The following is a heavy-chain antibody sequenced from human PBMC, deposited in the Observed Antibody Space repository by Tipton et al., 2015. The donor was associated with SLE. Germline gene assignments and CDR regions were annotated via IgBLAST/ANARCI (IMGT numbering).Heavy chain of an antibody. V-gene: IGHV3-49*03. CDR2: IRSKAYGGTT. CDR3: TRARITIFGVVITYDAFDI. D-gene: IGHD3-3*01. Sequence: SLRLSCTVSGFTFDDYAMSWFRQAPGKGLEWVGFIRSKAYGGTTDYAASVRGRFTISRDDSKSIAYLQMNSLKTEDTAVYYCTRARITIFGVVITYDAFDIWGQGTMLTVSS. CDR1: GFTFDDYA. J-gene: IGHJ3*02.